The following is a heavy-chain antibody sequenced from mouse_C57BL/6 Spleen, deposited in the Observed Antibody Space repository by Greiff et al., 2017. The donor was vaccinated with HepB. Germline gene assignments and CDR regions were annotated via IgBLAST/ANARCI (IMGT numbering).Heavy chain of an antibody. D-gene: IGHD2-4*01. J-gene: IGHJ3*01. V-gene: IGHV5-17*01. CDR1: GFTFSDYG. Sequence: DVKLVESGGGLVKPGGSLKLSCAASGFTFSDYGMHWVRQAPEKGLEWVAYISSGSSTSYYADTVKGRFTISRDNAKNTLFLQMTSLRSEDTAMYYCARTGDYMAWFAYWGQGTLVTVSA. CDR3: ARTGDYMAWFAY. CDR2: ISSGSSTS.